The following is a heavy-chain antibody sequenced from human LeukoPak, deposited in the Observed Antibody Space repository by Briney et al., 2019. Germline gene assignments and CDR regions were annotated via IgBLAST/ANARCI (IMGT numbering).Heavy chain of an antibody. CDR1: GGSFSGYY. CDR3: ARSIGRITIFGVVIALSRIRNNWFDP. Sequence: SETLSLTCAVYGGSFSGYYWSWIRQPPGKGLEWIGEINHGGSTNYNPSLKSRVTISVDTSKNQFSLKLSSVTAADTAVYYCARSIGRITIFGVVIALSRIRNNWFDPWGQGTLVTVSS. D-gene: IGHD3-3*01. V-gene: IGHV4-34*01. J-gene: IGHJ5*02. CDR2: INHGGST.